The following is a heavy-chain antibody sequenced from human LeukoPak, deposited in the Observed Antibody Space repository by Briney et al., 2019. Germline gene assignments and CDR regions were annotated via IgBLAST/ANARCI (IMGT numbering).Heavy chain of an antibody. V-gene: IGHV3-33*06. CDR3: AKSLGDGGDFDY. CDR1: GFTFSSYG. CDR2: IWYDGSNK. D-gene: IGHD4-23*01. J-gene: IGHJ4*02. Sequence: PGGSLRLSCAASGFTFSSYGMHWVRQAPGKGLEWVAVIWYDGSNKYYADSVKGRFTISRDNSKNTLYLQMNSLRAEDTAVYYCAKSLGDGGDFDYWGQGTLVTVSS.